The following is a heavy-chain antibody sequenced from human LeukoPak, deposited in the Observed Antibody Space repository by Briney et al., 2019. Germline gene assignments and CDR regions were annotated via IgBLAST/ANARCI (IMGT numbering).Heavy chain of an antibody. Sequence: GGSLRLSCAASGFTFSSYGMHWVRQAPGKGLEWVAVIWYDGSNKYYADSVKGRFTVSRDNYKNTLYLQMNSLRAEDTAVYYCARDHTRGYFDYWGQGTLVTVSS. D-gene: IGHD3-10*01. CDR3: ARDHTRGYFDY. V-gene: IGHV3-33*01. CDR1: GFTFSSYG. CDR2: IWYDGSNK. J-gene: IGHJ4*02.